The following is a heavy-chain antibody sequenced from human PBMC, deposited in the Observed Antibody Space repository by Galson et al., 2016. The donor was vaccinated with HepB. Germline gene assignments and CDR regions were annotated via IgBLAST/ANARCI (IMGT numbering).Heavy chain of an antibody. D-gene: IGHD6-6*01. CDR2: ISLDGSEK. CDR1: EFSFRSYG. J-gene: IGHJ6*02. CDR3: AKDQSPVSWSSYQEYGMDV. V-gene: IGHV3-30*18. Sequence: SLRLSCAASEFSFRSYGMHWVRQAPGKGLEWVAIISLDGSEKYYADSVKGRFTISRDNSKNTLYLQMNSLRAEDTALYYCAKDQSPVSWSSYQEYGMDVWGQGTTVTVSS.